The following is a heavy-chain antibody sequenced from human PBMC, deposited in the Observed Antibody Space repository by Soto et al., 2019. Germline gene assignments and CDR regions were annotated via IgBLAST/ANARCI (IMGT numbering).Heavy chain of an antibody. CDR2: IDHSGTT. CDR3: ARGKFYAFDI. Sequence: QVQLQESGPGLVKPSGTLSLTCAVSGVSISIPNWWAWVRQAPGKGLEWIGEIDHSGTTNYNPSRNSRVTIALDRAKNQFSLRLTSVAAADTSVYFCARGKFYAFDIWGQGTMVTVSS. V-gene: IGHV4-4*02. J-gene: IGHJ3*02. CDR1: GVSISIPNW.